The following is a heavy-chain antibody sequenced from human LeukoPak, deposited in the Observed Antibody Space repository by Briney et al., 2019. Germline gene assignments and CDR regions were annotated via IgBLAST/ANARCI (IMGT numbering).Heavy chain of an antibody. CDR3: ATLRLPVGVTAFDY. CDR2: ISDSGDST. CDR1: GFTFSTYT. Sequence: PGGSLRLSCAASGFTFSTYTISWVRQAPGKGLEWVSGISDSGDSTYHSDSVKGRFTISRDNSKNTLYLQMNRLRAEDTAIYYRATLRLPVGVTAFDYWGQGTLVTVSS. J-gene: IGHJ4*02. V-gene: IGHV3-23*01. D-gene: IGHD3-10*01.